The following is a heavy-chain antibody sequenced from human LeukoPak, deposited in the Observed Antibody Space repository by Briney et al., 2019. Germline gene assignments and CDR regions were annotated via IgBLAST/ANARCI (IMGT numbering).Heavy chain of an antibody. D-gene: IGHD6-13*01. J-gene: IGHJ4*02. V-gene: IGHV3-30*04. CDR2: ISNDGSDK. CDR1: GFIFRSYA. CDR3: ARDTDARQQLIIRVGYYDC. Sequence: PGGSLRLSCSASGFIFRSYAFHWVRQAPDKGLEWVAAISNDGSDKFYADSVKGRFTISRDDSRNTVNLQMNSLRADDTAMYYCARDTDARQQLIIRVGYYDCRGQGTLVTVSS.